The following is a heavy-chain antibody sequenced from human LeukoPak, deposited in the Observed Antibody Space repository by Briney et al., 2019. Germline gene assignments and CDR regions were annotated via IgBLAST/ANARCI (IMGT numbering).Heavy chain of an antibody. V-gene: IGHV4-59*01. Sequence: SETLSLTCSVSGGSISSYYWSWIRQPPGKGLEWIGYIYYSGSTNYNPSLKSRVTISVDTSKNQFSLKLSSVTAADTAVYYCARSAVGDSSGYYLNYFDYWGQGTLVTVSS. CDR2: IYYSGST. CDR1: GGSISSYY. D-gene: IGHD3-22*01. J-gene: IGHJ4*02. CDR3: ARSAVGDSSGYYLNYFDY.